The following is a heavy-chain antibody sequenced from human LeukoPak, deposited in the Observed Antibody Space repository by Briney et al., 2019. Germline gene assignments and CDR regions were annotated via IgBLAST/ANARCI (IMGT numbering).Heavy chain of an antibody. V-gene: IGHV4-4*07. J-gene: IGHJ4*02. CDR3: GRQGYIAAHHFLDF. D-gene: IGHD2-15*01. Sequence: PSETLSLTCTVSSGSINSYYWGWVRQPTGKGLEWIGRIYTTGTTQYNPSLKSRVTMSIDTSTNQFSLNLRSMAAADTAVYYCGRQGYIAAHHFLDFWSQGTLVAVS. CDR1: SGSINSYY. CDR2: IYTTGTT.